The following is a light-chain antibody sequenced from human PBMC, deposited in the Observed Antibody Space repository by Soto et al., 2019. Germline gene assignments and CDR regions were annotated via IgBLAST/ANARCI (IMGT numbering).Light chain of an antibody. V-gene: IGLV2-23*01. CDR3: CSFAGSSTS. J-gene: IGLJ3*02. Sequence: QSVLTQPASVSGSPGQSITISCTGTSSDVGTYKPVPWYQQYPGKAPKVIIYDDTKRPSGVSSRFSGSKSGNTASLTISGLQAEDEADYYCCSFAGSSTSFGGGTKVTVL. CDR1: SSDVGTYKP. CDR2: DDT.